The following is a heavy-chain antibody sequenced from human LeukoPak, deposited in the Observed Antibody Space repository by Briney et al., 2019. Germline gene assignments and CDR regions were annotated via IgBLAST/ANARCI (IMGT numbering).Heavy chain of an antibody. CDR1: GYIFSNFFSSYG. D-gene: IGHD3-22*01. CDR2: ISPYNGKT. V-gene: IGHV1-18*01. CDR3: ARDERYYYDSSGYYGTYDY. J-gene: IGHJ4*02. Sequence: ASVKVSCKASGYIFSNFFSSYGITWVRQAPGQGLEWMGWISPYNGKTKFAQKFQGIVTMTTETSTSTAYMELRRLRSDDTAVYYCARDERYYYDSSGYYGTYDYWGQGTLVTVSS.